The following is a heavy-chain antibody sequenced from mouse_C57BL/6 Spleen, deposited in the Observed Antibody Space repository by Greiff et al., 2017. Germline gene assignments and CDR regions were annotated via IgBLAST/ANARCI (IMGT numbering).Heavy chain of an antibody. V-gene: IGHV1-64*01. CDR2: FHPNSGST. CDR3: ARSYLNYYCSSYPYF. D-gene: IGHD1-1*01. J-gene: IGHJ2*01. Sequence: QVQLQQPGAELVKPGASVKLSCKASGYTFTSYWMDWVKQRHGQGLEWIGMFHPNSGSTNYNEQFKSKATLTVDKSSSTAYMQLSSLTSVSSAVYYWARSYLNYYCSSYPYFWGQGTTLTVSS. CDR1: GYTFTSYW.